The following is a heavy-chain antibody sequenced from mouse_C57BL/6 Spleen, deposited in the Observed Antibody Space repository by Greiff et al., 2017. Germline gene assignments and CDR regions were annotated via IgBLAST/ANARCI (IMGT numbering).Heavy chain of an antibody. CDR3: VRHEEAFIYDCYYVLAY. V-gene: IGHV1-62-2*01. D-gene: IGHD2-3*01. J-gene: IGHJ3*01. CDR1: GYTFTEYT. CDR2: FYPGSGST. Sequence: QVQLQQSGAELVKPGASVKLSCKASGYTFTEYTIHWVKQRPGQGLEWIGWFYPGSGSTKYNEKFKDKATLTVDKSSSTVYMELSRLTSEVSAVYFWVRHEEAFIYDCYYVLAYWGQGTLVTVSA.